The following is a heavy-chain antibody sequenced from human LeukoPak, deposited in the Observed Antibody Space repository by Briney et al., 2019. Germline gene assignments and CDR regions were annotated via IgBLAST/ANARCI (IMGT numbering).Heavy chain of an antibody. Sequence: SETLSLTCTVSGGSISSYYWSWIRQPAGKGLEWIGRIYTSGSTNYNPSLKSRVTMSVDTSKNQFSLKLSSVTAADTDVYYCARGRAAAGKLDYWGQGTLVTVSS. D-gene: IGHD6-13*01. CDR1: GGSISSYY. V-gene: IGHV4-4*07. CDR2: IYTSGST. CDR3: ARGRAAAGKLDY. J-gene: IGHJ4*02.